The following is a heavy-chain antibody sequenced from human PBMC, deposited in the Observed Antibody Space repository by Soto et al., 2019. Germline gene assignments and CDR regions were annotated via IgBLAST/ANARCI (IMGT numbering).Heavy chain of an antibody. CDR3: ARAPKVSGSAQTRPDF. CDR1: SGSLSGYY. CDR2: ISPSGTT. V-gene: IGHV4-34*01. Sequence: LSLTCSLYSGSLSGYYWSWIRQPPGKGLEWIGEISPSGTTNYSPSLKSRVSISVDTSKNQFSLNLTSLTAADTAVYYCARAPKVSGSAQTRPDFWGQASLVTVSS. J-gene: IGHJ4*02. D-gene: IGHD6-6*01.